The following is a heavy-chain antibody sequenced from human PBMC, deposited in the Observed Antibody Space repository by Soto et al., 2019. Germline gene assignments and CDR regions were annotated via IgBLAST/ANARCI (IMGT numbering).Heavy chain of an antibody. CDR1: GYTFTTYG. J-gene: IGHJ4*02. Sequence: QVQLVQSGGVVKNPGASVKVSCKTSGYTFTTYGISWVRQAPGQGLEWVGWISAYSGKTHYAQKFQGKVTMTTDTSTNTAYLELRSLRSDDTAVYYCARDPYLGDHQYWGQGTLVTVSS. CDR2: ISAYSGKT. CDR3: ARDPYLGDHQY. D-gene: IGHD3-16*01. V-gene: IGHV1-18*01.